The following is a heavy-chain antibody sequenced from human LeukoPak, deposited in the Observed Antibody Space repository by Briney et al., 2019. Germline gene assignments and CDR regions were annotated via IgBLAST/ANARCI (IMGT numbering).Heavy chain of an antibody. J-gene: IGHJ4*02. CDR2: ISWNSGSI. CDR1: GFTFDDYA. CDR3: AKDKGRGRSWTAFDD. V-gene: IGHV3-9*03. Sequence: GGSLRLSCAASGFTFDDYAMHWVRQAPGKGLEWVSGISWNSGSIGYADSVKGRFTISRDNAKNSLYLQMNSLITEDMALYYCAKDKGRGRSWTAFDDWGQGTLVTVSS. D-gene: IGHD6-13*01.